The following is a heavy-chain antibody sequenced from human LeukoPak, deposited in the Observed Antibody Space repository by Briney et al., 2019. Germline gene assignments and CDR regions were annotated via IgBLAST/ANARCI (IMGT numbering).Heavy chain of an antibody. D-gene: IGHD4-17*01. Sequence: GGSLRLSCSASRFTFSSYTMNWVRQAPGKGLEWVSSIDPSSTYIYYADSVKGRFTISRDNAQNSLYLQMNSLRAEDTAVYYCTRGSYGDYEYWGQGTLSPSPQ. V-gene: IGHV3-21*01. CDR1: RFTFSSYT. J-gene: IGHJ4*02. CDR2: IDPSSTYI. CDR3: TRGSYGDYEY.